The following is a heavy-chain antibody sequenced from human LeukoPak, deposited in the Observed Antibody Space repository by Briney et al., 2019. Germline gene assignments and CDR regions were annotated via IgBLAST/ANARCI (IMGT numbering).Heavy chain of an antibody. J-gene: IGHJ6*02. CDR3: ARDQEGATEYYYYGMDV. CDR2: IYSGGST. D-gene: IGHD1-26*01. V-gene: IGHV3-53*01. CDR1: GFTVSSNY. Sequence: GGSLRLSCAASGFTVSSNYVSWVRQAPGKGLEWVSVIYSGGSTYYADSVKGRFTISRDNSKNTLYLQMNSLRAEDTAVYYCARDQEGATEYYYYGMDVWGQGTTVTVSS.